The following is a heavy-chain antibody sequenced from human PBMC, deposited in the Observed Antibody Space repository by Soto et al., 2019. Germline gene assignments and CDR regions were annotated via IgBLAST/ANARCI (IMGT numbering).Heavy chain of an antibody. Sequence: GGSLRLSWAASGCTFNRYAMSWVRQAPGQGLECVSTVSGSGSDTYYADSVKGRFTISRDNSKNMLYLQMNSLRAEDTAVYYCAKGVVDRGIDSWGQGTVVTVSS. D-gene: IGHD3-16*02. CDR1: GCTFNRYA. V-gene: IGHV3-23*01. CDR2: VSGSGSDT. J-gene: IGHJ4*02. CDR3: AKGVVDRGIDS.